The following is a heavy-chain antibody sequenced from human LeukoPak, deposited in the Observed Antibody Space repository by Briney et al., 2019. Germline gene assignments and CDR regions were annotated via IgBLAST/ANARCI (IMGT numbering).Heavy chain of an antibody. Sequence: GGSLRLSCAASGLTLTSYAMSWVRQAPGKGLEWVSTFGGSGGGTSYADSVKGRFTISRDNSKNTLYLQMNSLRAGDTAVYYCAKASGWDYYYDLDVWGQGTPVTVSS. CDR2: FGGSGGGT. CDR3: AKASGWDYYYDLDV. J-gene: IGHJ6*02. V-gene: IGHV3-23*01. D-gene: IGHD6-19*01. CDR1: GLTLTSYA.